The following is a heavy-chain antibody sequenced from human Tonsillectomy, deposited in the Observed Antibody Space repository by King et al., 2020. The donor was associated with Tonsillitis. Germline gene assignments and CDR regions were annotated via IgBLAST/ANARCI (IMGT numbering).Heavy chain of an antibody. Sequence: QLVQSGAEVKKPGASVKVSCKASGYTFTGYYIHWVRQAPGQGLEWMGWINHNSGGTNYAQKFHGRVTMTRHTSISTAYMELSRLRSDDTAVYYCATFGYVFGPNGVSFDYWGQGTLVTVSS. CDR3: ATFGYVFGPNGVSFDY. D-gene: IGHD3-10*01. V-gene: IGHV1-2*02. CDR2: INHNSGGT. CDR1: GYTFTGYY. J-gene: IGHJ4*02.